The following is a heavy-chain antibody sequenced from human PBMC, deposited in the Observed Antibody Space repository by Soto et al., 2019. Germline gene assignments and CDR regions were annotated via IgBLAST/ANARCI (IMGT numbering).Heavy chain of an antibody. CDR2: ISAYNGNT. CDR1: GYTFTSYG. D-gene: IGHD5-12*01. J-gene: IGHJ6*02. V-gene: IGHV1-18*01. Sequence: QVQLVQSGAEVKKPGASVKVSCKASGYTFTSYGISWVRQAPGQGLEWMGWISAYNGNTNYAQKLQGRVTMTTETATSTAYREVSSLRSDDTAVYYCARGEPGGXXXXGTPLRYYYSGMDVWGQGTTVTASS. CDR3: ARGEPGGXXXXGTPLRYYYSGMDV.